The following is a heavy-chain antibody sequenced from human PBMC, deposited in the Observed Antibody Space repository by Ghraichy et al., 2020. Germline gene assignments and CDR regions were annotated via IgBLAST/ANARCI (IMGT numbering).Heavy chain of an antibody. D-gene: IGHD2-2*01. CDR2: IFYSGST. CDR1: GGSISSSNYY. CDR3: ARQGCSSTSVYIYHYYGMYV. V-gene: IGHV4-39*01. Sequence: SLTCTVSGGSISSSNYYWGWIRQPPGKGLEWIGSIFYSGSTYYNPSLKSRVTIFVDTSRNQFSLKVRSVTAADTVVFYCARQGCSSTSVYIYHYYGMYVWGQGTTVTVSS. J-gene: IGHJ6*02.